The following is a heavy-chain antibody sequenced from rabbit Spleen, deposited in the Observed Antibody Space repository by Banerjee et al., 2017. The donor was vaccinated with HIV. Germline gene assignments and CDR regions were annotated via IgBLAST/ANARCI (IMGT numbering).Heavy chain of an antibody. Sequence: QSLEESGGDLVKPGASLTLTCTASGFSFSSSDYMCWVRQAPGKGLEWIACIYAGSSGTPYYASWVNGRFTISKSSSTTVTLQMTRLTAADTATYFCTRDPAYSTGSGSPIPYLWGPGTLVTVS. D-gene: IGHD1-1*01. J-gene: IGHJ6*01. CDR2: IYAGSSGTP. V-gene: IGHV1S40*01. CDR3: TRDPAYSTGSGSPIPYL. CDR1: GFSFSSSDY.